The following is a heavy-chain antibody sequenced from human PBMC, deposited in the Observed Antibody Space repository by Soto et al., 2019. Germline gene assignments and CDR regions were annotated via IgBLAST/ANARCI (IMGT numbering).Heavy chain of an antibody. Sequence: ASVKVSCKASGYTFTSYGISWVRQAPGQGLEWMGWISAYNGNTNYAQKLQGRVTMTTDTSTITAYMELRSPRSAATAVYYCATAPRYFDWLLWGQRTLVTVSS. CDR2: ISAYNGNT. V-gene: IGHV1-18*01. CDR3: ATAPRYFDWLL. CDR1: GYTFTSYG. J-gene: IGHJ4*02. D-gene: IGHD3-9*01.